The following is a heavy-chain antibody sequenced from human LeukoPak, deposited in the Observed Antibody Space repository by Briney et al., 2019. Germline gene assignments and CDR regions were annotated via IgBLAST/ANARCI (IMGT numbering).Heavy chain of an antibody. J-gene: IGHJ6*02. V-gene: IGHV1-8*01. D-gene: IGHD5-24*01. CDR1: GYTFTSYD. Sequence: ASVKVSCKASGYTFTSYDINWMRQATGQGLEWMGWMSPNSGNTGYAQKFQGRVTMTRDTSTGTAYLELSSLRSEDSAVYYCARVVLGRRWLQTSHYYGMDVWGQGTTVTVSS. CDR2: MSPNSGNT. CDR3: ARVVLGRRWLQTSHYYGMDV.